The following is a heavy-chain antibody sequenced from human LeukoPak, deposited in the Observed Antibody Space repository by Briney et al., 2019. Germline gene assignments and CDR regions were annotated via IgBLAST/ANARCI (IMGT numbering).Heavy chain of an antibody. CDR1: GYTFTSYD. D-gene: IGHD7-27*01. J-gene: IGHJ4*02. CDR3: ARVELGNPSRTFDY. V-gene: IGHV1-8*01. CDR2: MNPNSGNT. Sequence: ASVKVSCKASGYTFTSYDINWVRQATGQGLEWMGWMNPNSGNTGYAQKFQGRVTMTRNTSISTAYMELSSLRSEDTAVYYCARVELGNPSRTFDYWGQGTLVTVSS.